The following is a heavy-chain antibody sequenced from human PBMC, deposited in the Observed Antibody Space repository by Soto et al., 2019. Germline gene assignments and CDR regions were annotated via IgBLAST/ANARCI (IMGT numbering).Heavy chain of an antibody. CDR3: TRAGTRPYYYYGMDV. CDR2: IYSGGST. V-gene: IGHV3-53*01. J-gene: IGHJ6*02. D-gene: IGHD1-1*01. Sequence: PGGSLRLSCAASGFSVSSNYMTWVRQSPGKGLEWVSAIYSGGSTYYAASVKGRFTISRDNSKNTLYLQMNSLRVEDTAVYYCTRAGTRPYYYYGMDVWGRGTTVTVSS. CDR1: GFSVSSNY.